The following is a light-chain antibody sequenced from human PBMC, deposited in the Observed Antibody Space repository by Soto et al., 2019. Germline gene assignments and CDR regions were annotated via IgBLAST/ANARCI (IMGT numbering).Light chain of an antibody. J-gene: IGLJ2*01. Sequence: QSVLTQPRSVSGSPGQSVTISCTGTSSDVGNYNSVSWYQHHPGKAPKVLIYDVTKQPSGVPDRVSGSKSGNTASLTISGLQAEDEADYYCCSYAGSYTLVFGGGTKLTVL. V-gene: IGLV2-11*01. CDR2: DVT. CDR3: CSYAGSYTLV. CDR1: SSDVGNYNS.